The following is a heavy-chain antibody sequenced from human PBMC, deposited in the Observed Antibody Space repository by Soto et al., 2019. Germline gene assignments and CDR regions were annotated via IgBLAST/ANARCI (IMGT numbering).Heavy chain of an antibody. CDR2: IWYDGSDK. CDR1: GFTFSSYG. J-gene: IGHJ4*02. CDR3: ALSWYSYYFDL. Sequence: QVQLVESGGGVVQPGRSLRLSCAASGFTFSSYGMHWVRQAPGKGLEWVAVIWYDGSDKYYADSVKGRFTISSDNSKNTLYLQMNSLRAEDTAVYYCALSWYSYYFDLWGQGTLVTVSS. D-gene: IGHD1-1*01. V-gene: IGHV3-33*08.